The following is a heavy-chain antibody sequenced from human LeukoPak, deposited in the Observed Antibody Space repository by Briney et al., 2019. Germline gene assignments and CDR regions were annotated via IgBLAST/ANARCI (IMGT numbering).Heavy chain of an antibody. CDR1: GFTFSSYG. CDR3: ARRALWFGELLYSDYYYYYGMDV. D-gene: IGHD3-10*01. CDR2: IWYDGSNK. Sequence: GRSLRLSCAASGFTFSSYGMHWVRQAPGKGLEWVAVIWYDGSNKYYADSVKGRFTIPRDNSKNTLYPQMNSLRAEDTAVYYCARRALWFGELLYSDYYYYYGMDVWGKGTTVTVSS. J-gene: IGHJ6*04. V-gene: IGHV3-33*01.